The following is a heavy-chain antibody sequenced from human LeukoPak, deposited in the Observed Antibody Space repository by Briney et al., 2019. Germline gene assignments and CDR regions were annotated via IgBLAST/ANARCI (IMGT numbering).Heavy chain of an antibody. CDR1: GYSISSGYY. Sequence: SETLSLTCTVSGYSISSGYYWGWIRQPPGKGLEWIGSIYHSGSTNYNPSLKSRVTISVDTSKNQFSLKLSSVTAADTAAYYCARATVSFDYWGQGTLVTVSS. D-gene: IGHD4-11*01. J-gene: IGHJ4*02. CDR2: IYHSGST. CDR3: ARATVSFDY. V-gene: IGHV4-38-2*02.